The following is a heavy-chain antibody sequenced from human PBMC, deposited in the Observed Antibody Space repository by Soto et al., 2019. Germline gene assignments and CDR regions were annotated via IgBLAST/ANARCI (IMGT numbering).Heavy chain of an antibody. Sequence: SETLSLTCTVSGGSIKSGDYYWGWVRQPPGKGLEWLGYIFHRGSAYYNPSLKSRLTMSVDTSRNQFSMKLNSVSAADTARYFCARSFYDVLTGYYVRHFDHWGPGALVTVSS. D-gene: IGHD3-9*01. CDR2: IFHRGSA. CDR3: ARSFYDVLTGYYVRHFDH. V-gene: IGHV4-30-4*01. CDR1: GGSIKSGDYY. J-gene: IGHJ4*02.